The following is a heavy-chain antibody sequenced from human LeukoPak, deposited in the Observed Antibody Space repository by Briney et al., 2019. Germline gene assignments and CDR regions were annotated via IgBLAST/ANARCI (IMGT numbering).Heavy chain of an antibody. D-gene: IGHD1-26*01. J-gene: IGHJ6*03. CDR2: IYYSGTT. V-gene: IGHV4-59*01. CDR3: ARGGSYLGYMDV. Sequence: SETLSLTCTVTGGTISSYYWSWIRQPPGKALEWIGYIYYSGTTNYNPSLKSRVTISVDTSKNQFSLKLSSVTAADTAVYYCARGGSYLGYMDVWGKGTTVTVSS. CDR1: GGTISSYY.